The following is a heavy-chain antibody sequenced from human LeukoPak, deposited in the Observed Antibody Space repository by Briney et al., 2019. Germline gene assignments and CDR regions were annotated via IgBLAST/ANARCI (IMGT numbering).Heavy chain of an antibody. CDR2: MYYSGST. CDR1: GVSISSYY. Sequence: SETLSLTCTVSGVSISSYYWSWIRQPPGKGLEWIGYMYYSGSTYYNPSLKSRVTISVDTSKNQFSLKLSSVTAADTAVYYCVRRMVGAIRPFDYWGQGTLVTVSS. V-gene: IGHV4-30-4*01. J-gene: IGHJ4*02. D-gene: IGHD1-26*01. CDR3: VRRMVGAIRPFDY.